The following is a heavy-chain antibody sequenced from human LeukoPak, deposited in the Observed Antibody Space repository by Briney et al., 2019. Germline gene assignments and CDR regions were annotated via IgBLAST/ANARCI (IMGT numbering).Heavy chain of an antibody. D-gene: IGHD3-10*01. CDR1: GFSLSTSGVG. V-gene: IGHV2-5*01. CDR2: IYWNDDK. J-gene: IGHJ4*01. Sequence: ESGPTLLNPTPTLTLSCTFSGFSLSTSGVGVGWIRQPPGKALEWLALIYWNDDKRYSPSLKSRLTITKDTSKNQVVLTMTNMDPVDTATYYCAQMGHYYASWSSDYWGQGTLVTVSS. CDR3: AQMGHYYASWSSDY.